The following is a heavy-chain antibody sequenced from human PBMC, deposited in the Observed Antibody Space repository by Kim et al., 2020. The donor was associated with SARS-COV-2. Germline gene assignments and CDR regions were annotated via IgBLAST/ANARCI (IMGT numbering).Heavy chain of an antibody. CDR2: ISAYNGNT. V-gene: IGHV1-18*01. CDR3: ARDPRAIAAAVGGFDP. CDR1: GYTFTSYG. J-gene: IGHJ5*02. D-gene: IGHD6-13*01. Sequence: ASVKVSCKASGYTFTSYGISWVRQAPGQGLEWMGWISAYNGNTNYAQKLQGRVTMTTDTSTSTAYMELRSLRSDDTAVYYCARDPRAIAAAVGGFDPWGQGTLVTVSS.